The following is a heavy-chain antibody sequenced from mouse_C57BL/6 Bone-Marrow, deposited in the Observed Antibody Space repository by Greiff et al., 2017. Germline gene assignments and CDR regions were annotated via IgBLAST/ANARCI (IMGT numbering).Heavy chain of an antibody. D-gene: IGHD3-2*02. J-gene: IGHJ3*01. Sequence: QVQLQQPGAELVKPGASVKLSCKASGYTFTSYWMQWVKQRPGQGLEWIGEIDPSDSYTNYNQKFKGKATLTVDTSSSTAYMQLSSLTSEDSAVYYCARSGSAYGGQGTLVTVSA. CDR1: GYTFTSYW. CDR3: ARSGSAY. V-gene: IGHV1-50*01. CDR2: IDPSDSYT.